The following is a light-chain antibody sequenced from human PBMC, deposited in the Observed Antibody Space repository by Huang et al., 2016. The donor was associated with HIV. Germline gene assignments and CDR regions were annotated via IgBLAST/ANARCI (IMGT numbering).Light chain of an antibody. J-gene: IGKJ5*01. V-gene: IGKV1-12*01. CDR3: LQADISPRF. CDR1: QDISIW. CDR2: SAS. Sequence: DIQMTQSPSSVSASEGDTVTITCRASQDISIWLAWYQQKPREAPTLLIHSASILVSGVPSRFSGSGSGTNFSLTINGLRPDDFATYYCLQADISPRFFGQGTRLDIQ.